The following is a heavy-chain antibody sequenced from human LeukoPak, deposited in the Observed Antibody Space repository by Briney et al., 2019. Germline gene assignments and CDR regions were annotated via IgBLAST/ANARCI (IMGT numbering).Heavy chain of an antibody. CDR2: IANDGRDK. CDR1: GFTFNSYP. Sequence: AGGSLRLSCAASGFTFNSYPMHGVRQAPGKGLEWVAVIANDGRDKKYAASVKGRFTISRDNSKNTLYLEMSSLRTEDTAIFYCARDWKIAAAAYFFDYWGQGALVTVSS. CDR3: ARDWKIAAAAYFFDY. V-gene: IGHV3-30*04. J-gene: IGHJ4*02. D-gene: IGHD6-13*01.